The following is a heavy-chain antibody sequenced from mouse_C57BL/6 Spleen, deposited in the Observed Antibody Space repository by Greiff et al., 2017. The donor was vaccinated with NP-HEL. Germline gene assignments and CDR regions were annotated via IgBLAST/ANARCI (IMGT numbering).Heavy chain of an antibody. J-gene: IGHJ1*03. CDR2: INPNNGGT. CDR1: GYTFTDYY. D-gene: IGHD2-4*01. Sequence: EVQLQQSGPELVKPGASVKISCKASGYTFTDYYMNWVKQSHGKSLEWIGDINPNNGGTSYNQKFKGKATLTVDKSSSTAYMELRSLTSEDSAGYYCARGLRWYFDVWGTGTTVTVSS. V-gene: IGHV1-26*01. CDR3: ARGLRWYFDV.